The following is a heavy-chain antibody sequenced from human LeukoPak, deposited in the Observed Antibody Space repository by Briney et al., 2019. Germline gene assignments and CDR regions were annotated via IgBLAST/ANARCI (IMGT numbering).Heavy chain of an antibody. J-gene: IGHJ4*02. Sequence: PSETLSLTCTVSGGSISSGSYYWSWIRQPAGKGLEWIGRIYTSGSTSYNPSLKSRVTISVDTSKNQFSLKLSSVTAADTAVYYCAREYDFWSGYLNWGQGTLVTVSS. D-gene: IGHD3-3*01. V-gene: IGHV4-61*02. CDR2: IYTSGST. CDR1: GGSISSGSYY. CDR3: AREYDFWSGYLN.